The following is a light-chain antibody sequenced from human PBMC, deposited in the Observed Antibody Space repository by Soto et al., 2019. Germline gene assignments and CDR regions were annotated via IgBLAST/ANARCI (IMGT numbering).Light chain of an antibody. V-gene: IGKV1-39*01. CDR3: QQSFDTPLT. CDR1: QSIGTY. Sequence: DIQMTQSPSSLSASVGDRVTITCRASQSIGTYLNWYQHNPGKAPKLLISGAFNLQSGVPSRFSGSGSGTDFTLTISSLQPEDFSTYHCQQSFDTPLTFGGRTKVDIK. CDR2: GAF. J-gene: IGKJ4*01.